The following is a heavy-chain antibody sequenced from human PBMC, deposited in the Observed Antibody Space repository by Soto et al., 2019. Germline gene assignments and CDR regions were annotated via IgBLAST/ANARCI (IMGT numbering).Heavy chain of an antibody. J-gene: IGHJ6*02. D-gene: IGHD5-18*01. Sequence: QVQLQESGPGLVKPSGTLSVTCAVSGGSISSSNWWNWVRQPPVKGLEWIGELYHSGSTNYNPSLRSRVTISLDKSKNQFSLRVTSVTAADTAEYYCARAWPSVDSYGSGVMDVWGQGTTVTVSS. CDR3: ARAWPSVDSYGSGVMDV. CDR1: GGSISSSNW. V-gene: IGHV4-4*02. CDR2: LYHSGST.